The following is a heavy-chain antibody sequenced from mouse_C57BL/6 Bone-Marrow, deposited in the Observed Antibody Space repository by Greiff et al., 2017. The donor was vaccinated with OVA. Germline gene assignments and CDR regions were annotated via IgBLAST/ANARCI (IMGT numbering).Heavy chain of an antibody. D-gene: IGHD2-4*01. CDR3: AREDDYDWYFDV. CDR2: IYPGDGDT. V-gene: IGHV1-82*01. CDR1: GYAFSSSW. J-gene: IGHJ1*03. Sequence: VQLVESGPELVKPGASVKISCKASGYAFSSSWMNWVKQRPGKGLEWIGRIYPGDGDTNYNGKFKGKATLTTDKSSSTAYMQLSSLTSEDSAVYCCAREDDYDWYFDVWGTGTTVTVSS.